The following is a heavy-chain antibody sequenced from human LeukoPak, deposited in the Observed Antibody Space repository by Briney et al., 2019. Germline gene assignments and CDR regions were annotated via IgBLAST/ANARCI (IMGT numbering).Heavy chain of an antibody. V-gene: IGHV3-64D*06. Sequence: GGSLRLSCSASGFTFSRYALHWVRQAPGKGLEYVSGINNNGGSAYYSDSVKARLTISRDNSKNTVFLQMTSLRAEDTAVYYCVKTMMTFGGVIRTDAFDIWGQGTMVTVSS. J-gene: IGHJ3*02. D-gene: IGHD3-16*01. CDR2: INNNGGSA. CDR1: GFTFSRYA. CDR3: VKTMMTFGGVIRTDAFDI.